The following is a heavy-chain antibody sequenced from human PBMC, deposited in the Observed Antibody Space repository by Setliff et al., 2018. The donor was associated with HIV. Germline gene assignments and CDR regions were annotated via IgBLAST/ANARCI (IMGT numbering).Heavy chain of an antibody. V-gene: IGHV1-8*03. J-gene: IGHJ3*02. CDR2: INPNSGNS. D-gene: IGHD3-10*01. CDR3: AREAPRYASGAFDM. Sequence: ASVKVSCKASGYTFTSYDFNWVRQATGQGLEWMGWINPNSGNSGYAQKFQGRVIITRITSITTAYLELSNLRSEDTAVYYCAREAPRYASGAFDMWGLGTMVTVSS. CDR1: GYTFTSYD.